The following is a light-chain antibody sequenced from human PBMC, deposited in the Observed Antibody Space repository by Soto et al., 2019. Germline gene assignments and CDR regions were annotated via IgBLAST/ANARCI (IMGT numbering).Light chain of an antibody. Sequence: EIVMTQSPATLSVSPGERVTLSCRASQSVGSRVAWYQQKTGQAPRLLIYGASTRATGIPARFSGSGSGTEFTLTISSLQSGDFAVYFCQQYNNWPPSTFGQGTMLEIE. J-gene: IGKJ2*01. CDR2: GAS. V-gene: IGKV3-15*01. CDR1: QSVGSR. CDR3: QQYNNWPPST.